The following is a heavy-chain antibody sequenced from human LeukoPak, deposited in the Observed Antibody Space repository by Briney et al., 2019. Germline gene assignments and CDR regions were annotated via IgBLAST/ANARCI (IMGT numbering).Heavy chain of an antibody. CDR3: AKGILGAIPTYYFDY. D-gene: IGHD1-26*01. CDR1: GFTFSSYA. CDR2: MSGSGGST. J-gene: IGHJ4*02. Sequence: GGSLRLSCAASGFTFSSYAMSWARQAPGKGLEWVSAMSGSGGSTYYADSVKGRFTISRDNSKNTLYLQMNSLRAEDTAVYYCAKGILGAIPTYYFDYWGQGTLVTVSS. V-gene: IGHV3-23*01.